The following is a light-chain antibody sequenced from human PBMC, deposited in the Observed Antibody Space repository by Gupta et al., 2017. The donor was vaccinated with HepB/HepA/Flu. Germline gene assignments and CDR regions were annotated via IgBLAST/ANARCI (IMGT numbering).Light chain of an antibody. CDR1: SSNLGSNT. Sequence: QSVLTQPPSASGTHGPWVTVSFWGSSSNLGSNTVKWYQQLPGTAPKLLIYSNNQRPSGVPDRFSGSKSGTSASLAISGLQSEDEADYYFAAWDDSLNGYVFGTGTKVTVL. V-gene: IGLV1-44*01. CDR2: SNN. J-gene: IGLJ1*01. CDR3: AAWDDSLNGYV.